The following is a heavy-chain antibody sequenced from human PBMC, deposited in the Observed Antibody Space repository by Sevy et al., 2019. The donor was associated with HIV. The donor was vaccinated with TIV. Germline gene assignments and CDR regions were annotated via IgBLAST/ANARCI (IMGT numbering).Heavy chain of an antibody. CDR1: GFTFTSDW. CDR2: INSDGESI. CDR3: ARGSRGTFGS. D-gene: IGHD1-26*01. Sequence: GGSLRLSCAASGFTFTSDWMHWVRQPPGKGLVWVSLINSDGESIRYADSVKGRFTTSRDNAKNTLYLQMNILRAEDTAVYYCARGSRGTFGSWGQGTLITVSS. J-gene: IGHJ4*02. V-gene: IGHV3-74*01.